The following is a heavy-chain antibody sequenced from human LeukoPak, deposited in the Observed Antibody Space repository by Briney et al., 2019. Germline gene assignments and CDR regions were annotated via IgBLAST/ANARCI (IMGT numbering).Heavy chain of an antibody. CDR2: ISAYNGNT. D-gene: IGHD3-9*01. J-gene: IGHJ4*02. V-gene: IGHV1-18*04. Sequence: AASVKVSCKASGYTFTSYGISWVRQAPGQGLEWMGWISAYNGNTNYAQKLQGRVTMTTDTSTSTAYMELRSLRSDDTAVYYRARDSLGPWGILTPFDYWGQGTLVTVSS. CDR1: GYTFTSYG. CDR3: ARDSLGPWGILTPFDY.